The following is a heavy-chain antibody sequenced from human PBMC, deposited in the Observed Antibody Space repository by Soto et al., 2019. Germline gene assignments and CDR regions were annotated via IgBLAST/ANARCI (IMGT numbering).Heavy chain of an antibody. CDR1: GGSISGYY. Sequence: QVQLQESGPALVKPSETLSLTCTVSGGSISGYYWSWIRQPPGKGLEWIGYIYYSTNYNPSLKSRVTLSLATSKNQLSLKLTSVTAADTAVYYCARTSPVAGGFDYWGQGTLVTVSS. CDR3: ARTSPVAGGFDY. J-gene: IGHJ4*02. D-gene: IGHD6-19*01. CDR2: IYYST. V-gene: IGHV4-59*01.